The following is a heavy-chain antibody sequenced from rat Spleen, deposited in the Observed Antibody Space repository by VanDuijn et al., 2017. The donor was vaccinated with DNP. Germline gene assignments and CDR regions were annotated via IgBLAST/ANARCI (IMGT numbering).Heavy chain of an antibody. V-gene: IGHV5-31*01. CDR1: GFTFSDHS. CDR3: GRAGDYSGYYFDY. J-gene: IGHJ1*01. CDR2: LTRSGSNT. Sequence: EVQLVESGGDLVQPGRSLKLSCVASGFTFSDHSMTWIRQVPGKGLEWVASLTRSGSNTYYADSMMGRFTISRDNAKSTLYLQMNSLRSEDTATYYCGRAGDYSGYYFDYWGPGTMVTVSS. D-gene: IGHD1-1*01.